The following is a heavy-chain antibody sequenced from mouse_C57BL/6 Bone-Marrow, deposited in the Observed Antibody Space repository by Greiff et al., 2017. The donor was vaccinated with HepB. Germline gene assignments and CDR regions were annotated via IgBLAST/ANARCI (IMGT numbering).Heavy chain of an antibody. CDR2: IRSQSSNYAT. V-gene: IGHV10-3*01. CDR3: VRGVKPRAMDY. J-gene: IGHJ4*01. Sequence: EVQLVESGGGLVQPKGSLKLSCAASGFTFNTSAMHWVRQAPGKGLEWVARIRSQSSNYATYYADSVKDRFTIPRDDSQSMLYLQMNNLKTEDTAMYYCVRGVKPRAMDYWGQGTSVTVSS. CDR1: GFTFNTSA.